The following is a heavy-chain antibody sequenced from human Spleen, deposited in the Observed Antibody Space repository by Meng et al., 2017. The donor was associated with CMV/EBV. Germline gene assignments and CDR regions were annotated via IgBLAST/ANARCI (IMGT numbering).Heavy chain of an antibody. V-gene: IGHV3-15*01. CDR2: IKSKSDGGTA. CDR3: TTALYYGSGSYGY. D-gene: IGHD3-10*01. CDR1: GFTFTNAW. Sequence: SGFTFTNAWMSWVRQAPGKGLEWVGHIKSKSDGGTAVYAAPVKGRFIISRDDSKNTVYLQMNSLKTGDTAVYYCTTALYYGSGSYGYWGQGTLVTVSS. J-gene: IGHJ4*02.